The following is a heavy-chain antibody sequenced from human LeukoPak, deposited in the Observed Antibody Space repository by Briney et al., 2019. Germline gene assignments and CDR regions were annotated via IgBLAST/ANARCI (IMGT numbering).Heavy chain of an antibody. CDR1: GFTFSSYA. J-gene: IGHJ6*03. D-gene: IGHD1-26*01. Sequence: PGGSLRLSCAASGFTFSSYAMHWVRQAPGKGLEWVAVISYDGSNKYYADSVKGRFTISRDNSKNTLYLQMNSLRAEDTAVYYCARGILSKWELLSSLGPYYYYMDVWGKGTTVTVSS. CDR2: ISYDGSNK. V-gene: IGHV3-30*04. CDR3: ARGILSKWELLSSLGPYYYYMDV.